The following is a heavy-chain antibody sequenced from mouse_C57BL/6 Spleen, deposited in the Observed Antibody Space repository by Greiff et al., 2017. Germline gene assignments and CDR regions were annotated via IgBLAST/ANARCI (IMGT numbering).Heavy chain of an antibody. CDR2: ISYDGSN. CDR1: GYSITSGYY. V-gene: IGHV3-6*01. Sequence: EVHLVESGPGLVKPSQSLSLTCSVTGYSITSGYYWNWIRQFPGNKLEWMGYISYDGSNNYNPSLKNRISITRDTSKNQFFLKLNSVTTEDTATYYCAREEFGHFDYWGQGTTLTVSS. J-gene: IGHJ2*01. CDR3: AREEFGHFDY.